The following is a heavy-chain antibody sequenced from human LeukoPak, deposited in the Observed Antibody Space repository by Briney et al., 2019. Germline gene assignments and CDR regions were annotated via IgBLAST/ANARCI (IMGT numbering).Heavy chain of an antibody. Sequence: VASVTVSCKASGGTFSSYAISWVRQAPGQGLEWMGGIIPIFGTANYAQKFQGRVTITTDESTSTAYMELSSLRSEDTAVYYCARVEGDDYVWGSIAYWGQGTLVTVSS. D-gene: IGHD3-16*01. J-gene: IGHJ4*02. CDR1: GGTFSSYA. CDR3: ARVEGDDYVWGSIAY. CDR2: IIPIFGTA. V-gene: IGHV1-69*05.